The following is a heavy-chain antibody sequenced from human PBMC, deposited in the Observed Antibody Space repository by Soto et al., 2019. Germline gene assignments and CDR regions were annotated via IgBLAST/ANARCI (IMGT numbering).Heavy chain of an antibody. CDR2: IYYSGST. CDR1: GGSISSGGYY. CDR3: ARGPYYDFWSGYYTPIYYYYGMDV. V-gene: IGHV4-31*03. D-gene: IGHD3-3*01. J-gene: IGHJ6*02. Sequence: SETLSLTCTVSGGSISSGGYYWSWIRQHPGKGLEWIGYIYYSGSTYYNPSLKSRVTISVDTSKNQFSLKLSSVTAADTAVYYCARGPYYDFWSGYYTPIYYYYGMDVWGQGTTVTVSS.